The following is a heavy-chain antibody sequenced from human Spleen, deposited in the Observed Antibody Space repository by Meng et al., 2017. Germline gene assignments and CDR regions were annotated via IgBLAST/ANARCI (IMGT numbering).Heavy chain of an antibody. CDR1: GGSFSDYY. Sequence: QVQLQPWGAGLLKPSETLSLTCVVSGGSFSDYYWSWIRQPPGKGLEWIGEISYSGTTSYKPSLKSRVTISIDTSKNQFSLKLTSVTAADTAIYYCARATYGFYPNFDPWGQGTLVTVSS. CDR2: ISYSGTT. CDR3: ARATYGFYPNFDP. J-gene: IGHJ5*02. V-gene: IGHV4-34*01. D-gene: IGHD2-8*01.